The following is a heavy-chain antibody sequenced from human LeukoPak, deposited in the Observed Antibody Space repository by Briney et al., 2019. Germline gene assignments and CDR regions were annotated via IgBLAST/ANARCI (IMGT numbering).Heavy chain of an antibody. CDR1: GFNFSSYF. J-gene: IGHJ4*02. D-gene: IGHD3-10*01. Sequence: PGGSLRLSCAASGFNFSSYFMSWIRQAPGKGLEWVANIRQDGSKENYMDSVKGRFTISRDNALNSLYLQMSNPRAEDTAVYYCARDSPFGSFWGQGSLVTVSS. V-gene: IGHV3-7*01. CDR3: ARDSPFGSF. CDR2: IRQDGSKE.